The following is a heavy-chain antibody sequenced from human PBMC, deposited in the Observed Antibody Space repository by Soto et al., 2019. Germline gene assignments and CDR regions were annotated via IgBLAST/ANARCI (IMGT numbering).Heavy chain of an antibody. Sequence: QVTLKESGPVLVKPTETLTLRCTVSGLSITDSEMGVSWIRQPPGQPLEWLAHIDSSGEKSYRTFLKSRLAISKDTSKNQVVLTVSDLDPTDTATYYCAHRVLRTVFGLVTTTAIYFDFWGQGTPVAVSS. CDR1: GLSITDSEMG. D-gene: IGHD3-3*01. J-gene: IGHJ4*02. V-gene: IGHV2-26*01. CDR2: IDSSGEK. CDR3: AHRVLRTVFGLVTTTAIYFDF.